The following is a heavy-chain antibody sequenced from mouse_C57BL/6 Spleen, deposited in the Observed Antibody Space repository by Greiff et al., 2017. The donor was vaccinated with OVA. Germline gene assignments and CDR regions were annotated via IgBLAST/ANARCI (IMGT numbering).Heavy chain of an antibody. CDR3: AREGETAQDFDY. Sequence: QVQLQQPGAELVMPGASVKLSCKASGYTFTSYWMHWVKQRPGQGLEWIGEIDPSDSYTNYNQKFKGKSTLTVDKSSSTAYMQLSSLTSEDSAVYYCAREGETAQDFDYWGQGTTLTVSS. CDR1: GYTFTSYW. V-gene: IGHV1-69*01. CDR2: IDPSDSYT. J-gene: IGHJ2*01. D-gene: IGHD3-2*02.